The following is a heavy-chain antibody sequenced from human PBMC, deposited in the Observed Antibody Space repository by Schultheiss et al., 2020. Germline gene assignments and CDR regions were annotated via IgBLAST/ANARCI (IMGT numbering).Heavy chain of an antibody. CDR3: ARGQSGNYYHLDY. V-gene: IGHV4-61*02. D-gene: IGHD1-26*01. CDR1: GVSISSGSYY. Sequence: SETLSLTCTVSGVSISSGSYYWSWIRQHAGKGLEWIVRIYTSGSTNYNSSLQSRVTISIDTSKKQFSLKLDSVTAADTAVYYCARGQSGNYYHLDYWGHGTMVTVSS. CDR2: IYTSGST. J-gene: IGHJ4*01.